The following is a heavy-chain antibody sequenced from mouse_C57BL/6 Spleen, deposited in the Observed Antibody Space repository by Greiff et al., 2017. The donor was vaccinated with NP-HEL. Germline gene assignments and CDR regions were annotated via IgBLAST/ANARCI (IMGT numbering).Heavy chain of an antibody. J-gene: IGHJ1*03. D-gene: IGHD4-1*01. V-gene: IGHV1-19*01. CDR2: INPYNGGT. CDR1: GYTFTDYY. CDR3: ARSANWDWYFDV. Sequence: VQLQQSGPVLVKPGASVKMSCKASGYTFTDYYMNWVKQSHGKSLEWIGVINPYNGGTSYNQKFKGKATLTVDKSSSTAYLELNSLTSEDSAVYYCARSANWDWYFDVWGTGTTVTVSS.